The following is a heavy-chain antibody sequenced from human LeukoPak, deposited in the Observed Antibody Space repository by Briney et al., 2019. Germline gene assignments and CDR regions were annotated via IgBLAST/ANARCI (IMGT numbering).Heavy chain of an antibody. CDR2: ISSSGRTI. J-gene: IGHJ5*02. Sequence: GGSLRLSCAASGFTFGSYEMNWVRQAPGKALEWVSYISSSGRTIYYADSVKGRFAISRDNAKNSLHLQMNSLRAEDTGVFYCARGIDYGWFDPWGQGTLVTVSS. V-gene: IGHV3-48*03. CDR3: ARGIDYGWFDP. CDR1: GFTFGSYE. D-gene: IGHD4-17*01.